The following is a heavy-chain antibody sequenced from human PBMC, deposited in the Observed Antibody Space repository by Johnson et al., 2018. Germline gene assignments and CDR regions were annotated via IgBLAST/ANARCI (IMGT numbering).Heavy chain of an antibody. CDR3: ARWRSGLYSVLDHYYYMDV. V-gene: IGHV4-59*01. CDR1: GGSISSYY. CDR2: IYYSGST. J-gene: IGHJ6*03. D-gene: IGHD1-26*01. Sequence: QVQLQESGPGLVKPSETLSLTCTVSGGSISSYYWSWIRQPPGKGLEWIGYIYYSGSTDYNPSLKSRVTISVDTSKRHFSLMLGSVTAADTAVYYFARWRSGLYSVLDHYYYMDVGGKGTTVTVSS.